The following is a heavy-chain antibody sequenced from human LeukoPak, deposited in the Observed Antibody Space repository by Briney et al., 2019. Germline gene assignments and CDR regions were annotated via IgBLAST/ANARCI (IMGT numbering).Heavy chain of an antibody. J-gene: IGHJ4*02. CDR1: GFTFSSYW. Sequence: GGSPRLSCAASGFTFSSYWMSWVRQAPGKGLEWVANIKQDGSEKYYVDSVKGRFTISRDNAKNSLYLQMNSLRVDDTALYYCAKGHGDASGYYYFDSWGQGTLVTVSS. D-gene: IGHD3-22*01. CDR3: AKGHGDASGYYYFDS. V-gene: IGHV3-7*03. CDR2: IKQDGSEK.